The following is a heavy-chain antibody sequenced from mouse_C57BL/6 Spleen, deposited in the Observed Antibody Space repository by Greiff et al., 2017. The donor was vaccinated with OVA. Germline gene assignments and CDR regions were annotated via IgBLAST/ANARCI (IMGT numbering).Heavy chain of an antibody. CDR1: GYTFTSYW. CDR2: IYPGSGST. D-gene: IGHD2-2*01. V-gene: IGHV1-55*01. Sequence: QVQLQQPGAELVKPGASVKMSCKASGYTFTSYWITWVKQRPGQGLEWIGDIYPGSGSTNYNEKFKSKATLTVDTSSSTAYMQLSSLTSEDSAVYYCARDGYDPYYFDYWGQGTTLTVSS. J-gene: IGHJ2*01. CDR3: ARDGYDPYYFDY.